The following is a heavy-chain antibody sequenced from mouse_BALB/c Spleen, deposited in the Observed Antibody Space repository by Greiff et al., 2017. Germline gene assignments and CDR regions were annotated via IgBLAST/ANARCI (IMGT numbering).Heavy chain of an antibody. J-gene: IGHJ4*01. D-gene: IGHD2-14*01. CDR3: ARSAYRYDGYAMDY. CDR2: IYPYNGGT. Sequence: EVQLQQSGPELVKPGASVKISCTASGYTFTDYNMPWVQQSHGKSLEWIGYIYPYNGGTGYNQKFKSKATLTVDNSSSTAYMELRSLTSEDSAVYYCARSAYRYDGYAMDYWGEGTSVTVSS. CDR1: GYTFTDYN. V-gene: IGHV1S29*02.